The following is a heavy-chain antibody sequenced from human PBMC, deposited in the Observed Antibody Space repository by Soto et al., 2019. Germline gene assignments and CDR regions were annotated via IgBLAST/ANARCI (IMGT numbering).Heavy chain of an antibody. CDR2: ISAYNGNT. V-gene: IGHV1-18*01. J-gene: IGHJ1*01. D-gene: IGHD6-19*01. Sequence: QVQLVQSGAEVKKPGASVKVSCKASGYTFTSYGISWVRQAPGQGLEWMGWISAYNGNTNYAQKLQGRVTMITDTSQSTVYMKLGRQRSDDTDVYYCAREPSLSIAVAGKAYIQHWGQVTLLTVSS. CDR1: GYTFTSYG. CDR3: AREPSLSIAVAGKAYIQH.